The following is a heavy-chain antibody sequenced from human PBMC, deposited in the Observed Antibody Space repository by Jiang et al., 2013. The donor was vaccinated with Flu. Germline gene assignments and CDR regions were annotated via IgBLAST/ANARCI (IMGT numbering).Heavy chain of an antibody. CDR3: AREGSISAGYHYNYYGMDV. Sequence: SGAEVKKPGASVKVSCKASDYTFTSYGISWVRQAPGQGLEWMGWISPFKGTTNYAQKLQGRVSMTTDTSTSTAYMELRSLRSDDTAVYYCAREGSISAGYHYNYYGMDVWGQGTTVTVSS. CDR2: ISPFKGTT. V-gene: IGHV1-18*01. D-gene: IGHD1-1*01. CDR1: DYTFTSYG. J-gene: IGHJ6*02.